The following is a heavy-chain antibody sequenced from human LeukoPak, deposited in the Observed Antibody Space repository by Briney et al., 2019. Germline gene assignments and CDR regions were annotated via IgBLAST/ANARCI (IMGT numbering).Heavy chain of an antibody. Sequence: SVNVSCKASGGTFSSYAISWVRQAPGQGLEWMGGIIPIFGTANYAQRFQGRVTITADESTSTAYMELSSLRSEDTAVYYCARDLTPYDFWSGPKTRDYYYMDVWGKGTTVTVSS. D-gene: IGHD3-3*01. CDR1: GGTFSSYA. CDR2: IIPIFGTA. J-gene: IGHJ6*03. V-gene: IGHV1-69*01. CDR3: ARDLTPYDFWSGPKTRDYYYMDV.